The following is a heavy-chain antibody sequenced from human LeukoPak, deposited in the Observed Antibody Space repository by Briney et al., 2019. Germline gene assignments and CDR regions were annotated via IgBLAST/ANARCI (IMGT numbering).Heavy chain of an antibody. CDR2: IIPIFGTA. V-gene: IGHV1-69*13. CDR1: GGTFSSYA. Sequence: SVKVSCKASGGTFSSYAISWVRQAPGQGLEWMGGIIPIFGTANYAQKFQGRVTITADESTSTAYMELCSLRSEDTAVYYCARGAGCLGSSLCYYGMDVWGQGTTVTVSS. J-gene: IGHJ6*02. CDR3: ARGAGCLGSSLCYYGMDV. D-gene: IGHD6-13*01.